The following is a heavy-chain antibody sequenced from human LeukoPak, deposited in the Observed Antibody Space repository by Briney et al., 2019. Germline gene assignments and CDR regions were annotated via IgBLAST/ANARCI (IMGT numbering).Heavy chain of an antibody. D-gene: IGHD5-24*01. CDR3: ARGGQGDGYSADEAFDF. J-gene: IGHJ3*01. Sequence: SQTLSLTCAISGDSVSGNSTAYNWIRQSPSRGLEWLGRTYYRSKWYNDYAVSVKSRIIINPDTSENQLSLQLKSVTPEDTAVYYCARGGQGDGYSADEAFDFWGQGTMVTVSS. CDR2: TYYRSKWYN. V-gene: IGHV6-1*01. CDR1: GDSVSGNSTA.